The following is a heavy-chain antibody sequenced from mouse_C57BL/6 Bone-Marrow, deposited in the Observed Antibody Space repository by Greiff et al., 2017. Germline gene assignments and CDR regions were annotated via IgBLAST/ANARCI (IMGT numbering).Heavy chain of an antibody. J-gene: IGHJ4*01. CDR3: STVVATRAMDY. D-gene: IGHD1-1*01. CDR2: ILPGSGST. CDR1: GYTFTGYW. V-gene: IGHV1-9*01. Sequence: QVQLQQSGAELMKPGASVKLSCKATGYTFTGYWLAWVQQRPGHGLEWIGEILPGSGSTYYNEKFKGMATFTADTSTNTAYMQLSSLTTGVSAIYNGSTVVATRAMDYWGQGTSVTVSS.